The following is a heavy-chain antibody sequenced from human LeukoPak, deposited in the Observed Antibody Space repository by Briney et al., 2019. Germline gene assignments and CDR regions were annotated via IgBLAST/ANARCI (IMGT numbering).Heavy chain of an antibody. CDR1: GFTFSSYG. D-gene: IGHD3-9*01. J-gene: IGHJ6*02. CDR2: IWYDGSNK. V-gene: IGHV3-33*01. Sequence: GGSLRLSCAASGFTFSSYGMHGVRQAPGKGLEWVAVIWYDGSNKYYADSVRGRFTISRDNSKNTLYLQMNSLRAEDTAVYYCARDLIVLTYYYGMDVWGQGTTVTVSS. CDR3: ARDLIVLTYYYGMDV.